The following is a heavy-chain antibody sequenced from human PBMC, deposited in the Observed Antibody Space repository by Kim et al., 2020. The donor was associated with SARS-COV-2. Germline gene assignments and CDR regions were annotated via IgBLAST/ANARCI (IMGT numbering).Heavy chain of an antibody. D-gene: IGHD2-2*01. V-gene: IGHV3-74*01. Sequence: GGSLRLSCAASGFTFRSYCMHLVRQAPGKGLAWVSTTDSDGSRTNYADSVKGRFTISRDNAKNMLYLQMSSLRAEDTAVYYCARGGLYLFQPFDYWGQGTLVTVSS. CDR3: ARGGLYLFQPFDY. CDR1: GFTFRSYC. J-gene: IGHJ4*02. CDR2: TDSDGSRT.